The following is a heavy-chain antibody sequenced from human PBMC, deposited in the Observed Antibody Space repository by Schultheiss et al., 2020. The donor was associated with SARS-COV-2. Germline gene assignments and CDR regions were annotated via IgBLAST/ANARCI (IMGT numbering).Heavy chain of an antibody. CDR1: GGTISSYY. CDR2: IYYSGST. CDR3: ARLTEYYYDCSGYRHYIDY. V-gene: IGHV4-59*01. Sequence: SQTLSLTCTVSGGTISSYYWSWIRQPPGKGLEWIGYIYYSGSTYYNPSLKRRVTISVDTSKNQFSLKLSSVTAADTAVYYCARLTEYYYDCSGYRHYIDYWGHGTVVTVSS. D-gene: IGHD3-22*01. J-gene: IGHJ4*03.